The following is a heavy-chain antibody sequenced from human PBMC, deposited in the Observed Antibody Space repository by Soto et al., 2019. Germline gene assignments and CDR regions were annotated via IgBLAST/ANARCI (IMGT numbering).Heavy chain of an antibody. CDR1: GFICSSYD. D-gene: IGHD2-8*02. V-gene: IGHV3-23*01. J-gene: IGHJ3*02. CDR3: AKATATGGGAFEI. CDR2: ILVSGST. Sequence: PGGSLRLSCAVSGFICSSYDMSWVHQAPGKGLEWVSTILVSGSTHYEDSVKGRFTISRDTSRNTVYLQMNSLTAGDTAVYYCAKATATGGGAFEIYGQGTMVTVS.